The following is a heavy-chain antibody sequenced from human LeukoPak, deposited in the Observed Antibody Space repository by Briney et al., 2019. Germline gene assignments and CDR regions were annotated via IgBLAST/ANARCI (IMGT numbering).Heavy chain of an antibody. CDR2: ISSSNSTI. CDR1: GFTFSSYS. CDR3: ARDPRIAAAGNYYYYMDV. V-gene: IGHV3-48*02. D-gene: IGHD6-13*01. Sequence: PGGSLRLSCAASGFTFSSYSMNWVRQAPGKGLDGVSYISSSNSTIYYADSVKGRFTISRDNAKNSLYLQMNSLRDEDTAVYYCARDPRIAAAGNYYYYMDVWGKGTTVTVSS. J-gene: IGHJ6*03.